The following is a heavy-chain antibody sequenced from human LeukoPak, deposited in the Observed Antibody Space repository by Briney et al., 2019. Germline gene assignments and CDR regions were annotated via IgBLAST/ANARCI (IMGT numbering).Heavy chain of an antibody. CDR2: IIPILGIA. V-gene: IGHV1-69*04. Sequence: SVKVSCKASGGTFSSYAISWVRQAPGRGLEWMGRIIPILGIANYAQKFQGRVTITADKSTSTAYMELSSLRSEDTAVYYCARDGITMIVVARNAFDIWGQGTMVTVSS. D-gene: IGHD3-22*01. CDR3: ARDGITMIVVARNAFDI. J-gene: IGHJ3*02. CDR1: GGTFSSYA.